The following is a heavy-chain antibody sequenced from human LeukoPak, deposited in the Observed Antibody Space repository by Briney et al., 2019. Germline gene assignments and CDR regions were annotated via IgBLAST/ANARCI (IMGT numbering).Heavy chain of an antibody. CDR2: INPNSGGT. D-gene: IGHD3-16*01. J-gene: IGHJ4*02. CDR1: GYTFTGYY. CDR3: ARDKGGRRYDY. Sequence: ASVKVSCKAFGYTFTGYYMHWVRQAPGQGLEWMGWINPNSGGTNYAQKFQGWVTMTRDTSISTAYMELSRLRSDDTAVYYCARDKGGRRYDYWGQGTLVTVSS. V-gene: IGHV1-2*04.